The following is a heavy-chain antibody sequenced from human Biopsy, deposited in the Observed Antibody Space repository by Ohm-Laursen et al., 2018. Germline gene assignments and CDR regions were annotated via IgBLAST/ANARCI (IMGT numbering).Heavy chain of an antibody. CDR3: ATKLTGYFHR. CDR1: EGTFSNYG. D-gene: IGHD3-9*01. Sequence: ASVKVSCKFPEGTFSNYGVDWVRQAPGQGLEWLGGNIPILGTGNYAQKFQDRVTVAADTSTSTATMELRSLRSDDTAVYYCATKLTGYFHRWGQGTLVIVSS. CDR2: NIPILGTG. J-gene: IGHJ1*01. V-gene: IGHV1-69*06.